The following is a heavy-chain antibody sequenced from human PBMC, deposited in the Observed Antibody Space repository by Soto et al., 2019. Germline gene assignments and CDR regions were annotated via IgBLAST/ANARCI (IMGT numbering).Heavy chain of an antibody. CDR1: GYFISSSHW. CDR3: ARIATTTLGGPIDY. J-gene: IGHJ4*02. V-gene: IGHV4-28*05. D-gene: IGHD4-4*01. Sequence: TSETLSLTCRVSGYFISSSHWWGWIRQPPGKGLEWIGHINYSGSFYHDPSLKSRVTMSLDTSKHQFSLRLSSVTALDTAVYYCARIATTTLGGPIDYWGRGTLVTVSS. CDR2: INYSGSF.